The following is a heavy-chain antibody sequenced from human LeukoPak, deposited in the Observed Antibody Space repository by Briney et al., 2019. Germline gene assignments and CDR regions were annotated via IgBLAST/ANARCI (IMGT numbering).Heavy chain of an antibody. Sequence: SETLSLTCTVSGGSIRDYYWTWIRQPPGKGLEWIGYIYYSGSTNYNPSLKSRVTISVDTSKNQFSLKLSSVTAADTAVYYCARSSGSSSSAFDIWGQGTMVTVSS. D-gene: IGHD1-26*01. CDR2: IYYSGST. V-gene: IGHV4-59*08. CDR1: GGSIRDYY. J-gene: IGHJ3*02. CDR3: ARSSGSSSSAFDI.